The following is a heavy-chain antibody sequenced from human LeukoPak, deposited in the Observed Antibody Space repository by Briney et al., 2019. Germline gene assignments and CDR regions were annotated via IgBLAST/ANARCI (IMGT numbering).Heavy chain of an antibody. CDR3: ARVSVVVPAAIGWFDP. V-gene: IGHV3-21*01. Sequence: PGGSLRLSCAASGFTFSSYSMNWVRQAPGKGLEWVSSISSSSSYIYYADSVKGRSTISRDNAKNSLYLQMNSLRAEDTAVYYCARVSVVVPAAIGWFDPWGQGTLVTVSS. D-gene: IGHD2-2*02. J-gene: IGHJ5*02. CDR2: ISSSSSYI. CDR1: GFTFSSYS.